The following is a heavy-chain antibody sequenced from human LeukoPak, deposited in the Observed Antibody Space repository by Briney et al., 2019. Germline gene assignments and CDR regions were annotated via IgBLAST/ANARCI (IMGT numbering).Heavy chain of an antibody. D-gene: IGHD6-13*01. V-gene: IGHV4-59*01. CDR2: IYYSGGT. J-gene: IGHJ4*02. CDR1: GGSISSYY. Sequence: ETLSLTCSVSGGSISSYYWTWVRQPPGKGLGGIGNIYYSGGTKYNPSLKSRVTISVDTSKNQFSLNLNSVTAADTAVYYCAREGASSSWDHYFDYWGQGTLVTVSS. CDR3: AREGASSSWDHYFDY.